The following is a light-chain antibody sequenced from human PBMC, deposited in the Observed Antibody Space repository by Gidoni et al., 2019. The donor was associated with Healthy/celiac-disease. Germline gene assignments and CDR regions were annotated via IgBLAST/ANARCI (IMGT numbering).Light chain of an antibody. Sequence: QSALTQPRSVSGSPGQSVTISCTGTSSDVGGYKYVSWFQQQPGKAPKLMIYDVSKLPSGVPDRFSGSKSGNTASLTISGLQAEDEADYYCCSYAGSYTLVFGGGTKLTVL. CDR3: CSYAGSYTLV. CDR2: DVS. J-gene: IGLJ2*01. V-gene: IGLV2-11*01. CDR1: SSDVGGYKY.